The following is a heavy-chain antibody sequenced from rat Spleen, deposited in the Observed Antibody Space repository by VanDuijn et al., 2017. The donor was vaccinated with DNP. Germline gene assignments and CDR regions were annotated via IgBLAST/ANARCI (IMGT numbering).Heavy chain of an antibody. J-gene: IGHJ4*01. D-gene: IGHD1-4*01. CDR3: ARWPVYNPPYATDA. Sequence: EVQLQESGPGLVKPSQSLSLTCSVTGYSITSSYRWNWIRKFPGNKLECMGRVNSAGTTNYNPSLKSRISITRDTSKNQLFLQVNSVTTEDTATYYCARWPVYNPPYATDAWCQGTSVTVSS. CDR2: VNSAGTT. V-gene: IGHV3-3*01. CDR1: GYSITSSYR.